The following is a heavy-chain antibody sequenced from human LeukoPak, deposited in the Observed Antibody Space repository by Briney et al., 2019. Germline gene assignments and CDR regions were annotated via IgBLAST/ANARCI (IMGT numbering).Heavy chain of an antibody. CDR1: GFTFSSYA. CDR2: ISSNGGST. V-gene: IGHV3-64*01. J-gene: IGHJ6*03. CDR3: ARPGVGDCGGDCDMGYMDV. Sequence: GGSLRLSCAASGFTFSSYAMHWVRQAPGKGLEYVSAISSNGGSTYYANSVKGGFTISRDHSTISLYLPMGSLRAEDMAVYYCARPGVGDCGGDCDMGYMDVWGKGTTVTVSS. D-gene: IGHD2-21*01.